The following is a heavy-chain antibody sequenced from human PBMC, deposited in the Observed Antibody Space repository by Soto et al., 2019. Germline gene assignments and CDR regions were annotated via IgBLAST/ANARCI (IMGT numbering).Heavy chain of an antibody. J-gene: IGHJ6*02. CDR1: GGTFINQP. D-gene: IGHD3-16*01. CDR3: ARVFDVYYYYSPDV. V-gene: IGHV1-69*01. CDR2: VIPMSGAT. Sequence: QEQLVQSGAEVKKPGSSVQVSCKASGGTFINQPITWVRKAPGQGREWMGGVIPMSGATHYSQKFQGRVTITVDESMSTAYMELSSLSSEDTAVYYCARVFDVYYYYSPDVWGQGTTVTVS.